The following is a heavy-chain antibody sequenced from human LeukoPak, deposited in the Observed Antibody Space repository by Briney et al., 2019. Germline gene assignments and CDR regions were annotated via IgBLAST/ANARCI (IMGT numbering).Heavy chain of an antibody. Sequence: GGSLRLSCAASGFTFSTYVMHWVRQVPGKGLEWVAVKDYCADSVKGRFTASKDISKSTLYLQMNSLRAEDTAIYYCAKDLCNDTSCSSRGIDYWGQGTLVTVSS. CDR2: KD. V-gene: IGHV3-30*18. CDR1: GFTFSTYV. D-gene: IGHD2-2*01. CDR3: AKDLCNDTSCSSRGIDY. J-gene: IGHJ4*02.